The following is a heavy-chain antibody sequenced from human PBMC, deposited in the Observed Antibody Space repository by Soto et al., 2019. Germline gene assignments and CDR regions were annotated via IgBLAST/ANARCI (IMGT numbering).Heavy chain of an antibody. CDR1: GGSISSGGYY. CDR3: ARVYCTNGVCYWFDP. V-gene: IGHV4-31*03. J-gene: IGHJ5*02. D-gene: IGHD2-8*01. CDR2: IYYSGST. Sequence: QVQLQESGPGLVKPSQTLSLTCTVSGGSISSGGYYWSWIRQHPGKGLEWIGYIYYSGSTYYNPSLKRRVTISVDTSKNQFSLKLSSVTAADTAVYYCARVYCTNGVCYWFDPWGQGTLVTVSS.